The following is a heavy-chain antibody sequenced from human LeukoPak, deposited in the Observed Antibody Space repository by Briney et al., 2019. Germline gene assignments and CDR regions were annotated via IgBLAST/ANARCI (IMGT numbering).Heavy chain of an antibody. D-gene: IGHD3-22*01. CDR3: AGVKGNYYSRGFDI. J-gene: IGHJ3*02. CDR2: IDYSGTT. V-gene: IGHV4-61*01. Sequence: SETLSLTCFVSGGSVSRNIYYWNWIRQPPGKGLEWIGYIDYSGTTKYNPSLKSRVTISVDTSKNQFSLNLRSVTAADTAVYYCAGVKGNYYSRGFDIWGQGTMVTVSS. CDR1: GGSVSRNIYY.